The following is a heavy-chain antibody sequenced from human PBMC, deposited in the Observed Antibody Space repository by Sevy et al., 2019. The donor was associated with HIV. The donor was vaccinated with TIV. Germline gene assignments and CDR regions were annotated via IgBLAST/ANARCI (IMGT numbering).Heavy chain of an antibody. CDR3: AKDRRDIVATITGFDY. Sequence: GGSLRLSCAASGFTFSSYAMSWVRQAPGKGLEWVSAISGSGGSTYYADSVKGPFTISRANSKNTLYLQMNSLRAEDPAVYYCAKDRRDIVATITGFDYWGQGTLVTVSS. V-gene: IGHV3-23*01. CDR2: ISGSGGST. J-gene: IGHJ4*02. D-gene: IGHD5-12*01. CDR1: GFTFSSYA.